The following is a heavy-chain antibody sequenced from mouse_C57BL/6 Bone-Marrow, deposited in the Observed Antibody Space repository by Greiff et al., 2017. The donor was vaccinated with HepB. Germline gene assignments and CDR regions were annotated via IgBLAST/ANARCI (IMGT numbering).Heavy chain of an antibody. CDR1: GFTFSDYY. J-gene: IGHJ1*03. D-gene: IGHD1-1*02. V-gene: IGHV5-16*01. CDR2: INYDGSST. CDR3: ARYYPWYFDV. Sequence: EVQVVESEGGLVQPGSSMKLSCTASGFTFSDYYMAWVRQVPEKGLEWVANINYDGSSTYYLDSLKSRFIISRDNAKNILYLQMSSLKSEDTATYYCARYYPWYFDVWGTGTTVTVSS.